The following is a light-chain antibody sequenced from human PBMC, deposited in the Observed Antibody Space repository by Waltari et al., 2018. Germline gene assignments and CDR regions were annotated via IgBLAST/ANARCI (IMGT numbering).Light chain of an antibody. J-gene: IGLJ2*01. CDR3: SSYVANNNPV. CDR2: EVS. V-gene: IGLV2-8*01. CDR1: SSDVGGYNF. Sequence: QSALTQPPSASGSPGQSVTISCTGTSSDVGGYNFVSWYQHQPGQAPRLIIYEVSERPSGVPDRFSGSKSGNTASLTVSVLQAEDEADYYCSSYVANNNPVFGGGTKLTVL.